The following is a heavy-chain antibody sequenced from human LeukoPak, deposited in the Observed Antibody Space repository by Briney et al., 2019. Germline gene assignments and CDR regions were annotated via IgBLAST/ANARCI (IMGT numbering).Heavy chain of an antibody. V-gene: IGHV1-8*01. CDR1: GYTFTSYD. J-gene: IGHJ6*03. CDR2: MNPNSGNT. CDR3: ARGGIYDILTGVGYYYMDV. Sequence: GASVKVSCKSSGYTFTSYDINWVRQATGQGLEWVGWMNPNSGNTGYAQKFQGRVTMTRNTSITTAYMELSSLRSEDTAVYYRARGGIYDILTGVGYYYMDVWGKETTVTIS. D-gene: IGHD3-9*01.